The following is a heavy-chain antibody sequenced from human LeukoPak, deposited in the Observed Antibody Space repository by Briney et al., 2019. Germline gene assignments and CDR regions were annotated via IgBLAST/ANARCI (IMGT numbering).Heavy chain of an antibody. CDR1: GFTFSTYW. CDR2: INSDGSST. D-gene: IGHD6-19*01. CDR3: AKVSVAVAGTYYYYYGMDV. Sequence: PGGSLRLSCGASGFTFSTYWMHWVRQAPGKGLVWVSRINSDGSSTSYADSVKGRFTISRDNAKNTLYLQMNSLRAEDTAVYYCAKVSVAVAGTYYYYYGMDVWGQGTTVTVSS. V-gene: IGHV3-74*01. J-gene: IGHJ6*02.